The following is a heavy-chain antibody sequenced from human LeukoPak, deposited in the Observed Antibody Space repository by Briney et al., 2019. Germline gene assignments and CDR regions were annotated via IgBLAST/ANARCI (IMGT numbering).Heavy chain of an antibody. J-gene: IGHJ5*02. CDR3: ARARKEIGYDGWFDP. D-gene: IGHD5-12*01. CDR1: GYTFSEYY. V-gene: IGHV1-2*02. CDR2: INPSSGNT. Sequence: TSVKVSCKASGYTFSEYYLHWMRQAPGQGLEWMGWINPSSGNTNSAQQFQGRVTMTRDTSITTAYMDLSSLRSDDTAVYYCARARKEIGYDGWFDPWGQGNLVTVSS.